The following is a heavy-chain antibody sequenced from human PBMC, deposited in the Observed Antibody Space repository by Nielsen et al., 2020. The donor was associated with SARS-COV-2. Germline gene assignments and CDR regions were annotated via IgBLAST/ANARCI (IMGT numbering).Heavy chain of an antibody. CDR1: GFTFSSYS. V-gene: IGHV3-48*02. CDR3: ARGEKYSSSWYGY. Sequence: GESLKISCAASGFTFSSYSMNWVRQAPGKGLEWVSYISSSSSTIYYADSVKGRFTISRDNAKNSLYLQMNSLRDEDTAVYYCARGEKYSSSWYGYWGQGTLVTVSS. CDR2: ISSSSSTI. J-gene: IGHJ4*02. D-gene: IGHD6-13*01.